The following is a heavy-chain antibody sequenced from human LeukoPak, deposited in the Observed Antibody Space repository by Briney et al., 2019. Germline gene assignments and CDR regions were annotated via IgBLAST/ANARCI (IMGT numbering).Heavy chain of an antibody. V-gene: IGHV3-7*01. J-gene: IGHJ4*02. CDR3: ARESASPLWFGEAPVGH. CDR2: IKQDGNEK. D-gene: IGHD3-10*01. Sequence: PGGSLRLSCAASGFTFSIYWMSWVRQAPGKGLEWVATIKQDGNEKYYVDSVKGRFTISRDNAKNSLYLQMSSLRAEDTAVYYCARESASPLWFGEAPVGHWGQGTLVTVSS. CDR1: GFTFSIYW.